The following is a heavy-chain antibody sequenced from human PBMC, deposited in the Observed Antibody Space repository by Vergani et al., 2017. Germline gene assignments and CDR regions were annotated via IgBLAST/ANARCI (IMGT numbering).Heavy chain of an antibody. CDR1: GGSISSYY. V-gene: IGHV4-4*07. CDR3: ARGEENVDDYYYYYGMDV. CDR2: IYTSGST. Sequence: QVQLRESGPGLVKPSETLSLTCTVSGGSISSYYWSWIRQPAGKGLEWIGRIYTSGSTNYNPSLKSRVTMSVDTSKNQFSLKLSSVTAADTAVYYCARGEENVDDYYYYYGMDVWGQGTTVTVSS. D-gene: IGHD1-1*01. J-gene: IGHJ6*02.